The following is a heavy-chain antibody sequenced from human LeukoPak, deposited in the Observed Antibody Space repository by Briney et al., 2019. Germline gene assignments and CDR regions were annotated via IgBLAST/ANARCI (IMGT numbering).Heavy chain of an antibody. CDR1: GGSISSDY. V-gene: IGHV4-4*07. Sequence: SETLSLTCSVSGGSISSDYWSWIRQPAGKGLEWIGRIYTSGSTNYNPSLKSRVTMSLDTSKNQFSLKLSSVTAADTAVYYCARGPPGYDILTGYYLDAFDIWGQGTMVTVSS. CDR3: ARGPPGYDILTGYYLDAFDI. J-gene: IGHJ3*02. D-gene: IGHD3-9*01. CDR2: IYTSGST.